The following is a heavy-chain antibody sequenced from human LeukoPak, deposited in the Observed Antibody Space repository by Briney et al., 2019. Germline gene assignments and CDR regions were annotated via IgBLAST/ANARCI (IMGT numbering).Heavy chain of an antibody. J-gene: IGHJ4*02. CDR2: IYYSGST. Sequence: TSSETLSLTCTVSGGSISSSSYYWGWIRQPPGKGLVWIGSIYYSGSTYYNPSLKSRVTISVDTSKNQFSLKLSSVTAADTAVYYCARVGGDYYDSTLDYWGQGTLVTVSS. V-gene: IGHV4-39*07. CDR3: ARVGGDYYDSTLDY. D-gene: IGHD3-22*01. CDR1: GGSISSSSYY.